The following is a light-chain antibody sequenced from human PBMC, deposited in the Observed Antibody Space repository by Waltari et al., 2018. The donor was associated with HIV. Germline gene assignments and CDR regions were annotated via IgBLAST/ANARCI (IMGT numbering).Light chain of an antibody. V-gene: IGKV4-1*01. CDR3: QQYYTPGPT. CDR1: RTIHSSSENHEC. CDR2: WAS. Sequence: DIQMTQSPNSLAVSLGERATINCRSSRTIHSSSENHECLAWYQQKPGQSPKVLIYWASTRASGVPDRFSGSGSGTNFSLTISALQSDDVALYYCQQYYTPGPTFGGGTKVEIK. J-gene: IGKJ4*01.